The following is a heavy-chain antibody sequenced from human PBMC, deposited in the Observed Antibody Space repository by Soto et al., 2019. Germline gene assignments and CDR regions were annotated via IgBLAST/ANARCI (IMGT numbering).Heavy chain of an antibody. D-gene: IGHD2-2*01. Sequence: QVQLVQSGVEVKKPGASVKVSCKASGYTFTSYGMHWVRQAPGQRLEWMGWINVGNGNTEYSQKFQGRVTIARETSVSTGYMELSSLRSEDTAIYYCGRTYCSSNSCYSIDYWGQGTLVTVSS. CDR3: GRTYCSSNSCYSIDY. CDR2: INVGNGNT. CDR1: GYTFTSYG. J-gene: IGHJ4*02. V-gene: IGHV1-3*01.